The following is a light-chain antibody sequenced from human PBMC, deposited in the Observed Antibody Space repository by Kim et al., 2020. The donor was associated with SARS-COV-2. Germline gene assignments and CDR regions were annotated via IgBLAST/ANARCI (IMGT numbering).Light chain of an antibody. CDR3: QQYYTTPLT. Sequence: STINCKSSQSVLYSSNNKSYLAWYQQKPGQPPKLLIYWASTRESGVPDRFSGGGSGTDFTLTISSLQAEDVAVYYCQQYYTTPLTFGGGTKVDIK. CDR2: WAS. J-gene: IGKJ4*01. CDR1: QSVLYSSNNKSY. V-gene: IGKV4-1*01.